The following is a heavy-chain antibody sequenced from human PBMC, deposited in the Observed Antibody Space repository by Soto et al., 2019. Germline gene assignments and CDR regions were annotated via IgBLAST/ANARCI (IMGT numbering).Heavy chain of an antibody. J-gene: IGHJ4*02. CDR3: ARGVEVISGYYFDY. Sequence: SETLSLTCAVYGGSFSGYYWSWIRQPPGKGLEWIGEINHSGSTNYNPSLKSRVTISVDTSKNQFSLKLSSVTAADTAVYYCARGVEVISGYYFDYWGQGTLVTVSS. D-gene: IGHD3-22*01. CDR2: INHSGST. V-gene: IGHV4-34*01. CDR1: GGSFSGYY.